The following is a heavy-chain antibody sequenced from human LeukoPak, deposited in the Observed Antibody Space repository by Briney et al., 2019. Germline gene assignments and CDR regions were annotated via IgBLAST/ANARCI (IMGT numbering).Heavy chain of an antibody. Sequence: PSETLSLTCAVYGGSFSGYYWGWIRQPPGKGLEWIGSIYHSGSTYYNPSLKSRVTISVDTSKNQFSLKLSSVTAADTAVYYCARDPYYDFWSGYYQFTYFDYWGQGTLVTVSS. CDR2: IYHSGST. D-gene: IGHD3-3*01. CDR1: GGSFSGYY. CDR3: ARDPYYDFWSGYYQFTYFDY. J-gene: IGHJ4*02. V-gene: IGHV4-38-2*02.